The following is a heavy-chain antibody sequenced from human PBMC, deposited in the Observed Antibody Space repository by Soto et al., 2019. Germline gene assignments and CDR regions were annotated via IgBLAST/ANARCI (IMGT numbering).Heavy chain of an antibody. CDR1: GFTFTKHT. Sequence: GASVKVSFKTSGFTFTKHTVHWVRQAPGQRLEWLGWINAGNGDTKYSQKLRDRVTIARDTSASTVFLELNSLESGDTALYYCAKIWTGYYYFDYWGQGTLVTVSS. CDR3: AKIWTGYYYFDY. J-gene: IGHJ4*01. CDR2: INAGNGDT. D-gene: IGHD3-9*01. V-gene: IGHV1-3*01.